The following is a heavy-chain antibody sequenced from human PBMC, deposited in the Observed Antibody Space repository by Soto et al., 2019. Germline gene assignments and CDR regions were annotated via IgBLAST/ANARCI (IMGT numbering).Heavy chain of an antibody. CDR3: ARGVVTPGAFDI. D-gene: IGHD2-15*01. J-gene: IGHJ3*02. Sequence: GASVKVSCKASGYTFTNYAIHWVRQAPGQRLEWMGWINAGNGNTKYSQKFQGRVTITRDTSASTAYMELSRLRSDDTAVYYCARGVVTPGAFDIWGQGTMVTVSS. CDR1: GYTFTNYA. V-gene: IGHV1-3*01. CDR2: INAGNGNT.